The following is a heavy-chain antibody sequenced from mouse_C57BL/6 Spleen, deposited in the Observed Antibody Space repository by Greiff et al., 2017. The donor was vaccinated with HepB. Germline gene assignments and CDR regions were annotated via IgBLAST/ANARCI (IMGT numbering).Heavy chain of an antibody. J-gene: IGHJ3*01. CDR2: IDPSDSYT. Sequence: VQLQQPGAELVKPGASVKLSCKASGYTFTSYWMQWVKQRPGQGLEWIGEIDPSDSYTNYNQKFKGKATLTVDTSSSTAYMQLSSLTSEDFAVYYCARPLTGTSWFAYWGQGTLVTVSA. CDR3: ARPLTGTSWFAY. D-gene: IGHD4-1*01. V-gene: IGHV1-50*01. CDR1: GYTFTSYW.